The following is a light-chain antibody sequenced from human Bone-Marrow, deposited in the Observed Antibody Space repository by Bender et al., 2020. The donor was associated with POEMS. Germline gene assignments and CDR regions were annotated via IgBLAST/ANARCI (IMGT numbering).Light chain of an antibody. V-gene: IGLV2-23*01. J-gene: IGLJ1*01. CDR3: SSYVGSSTYV. CDR1: TSDVGSYNR. CDR2: EGS. Sequence: QSALTQPPSVSGSPGQTVTISCTGTTSDVGSYNRVSWYQQPPGTAPKLMIYEGSKRPSGVSNRFSGSKSGNTASLTISGLQTEDEADYYCSSYVGSSTYVFGTGTRVTVL.